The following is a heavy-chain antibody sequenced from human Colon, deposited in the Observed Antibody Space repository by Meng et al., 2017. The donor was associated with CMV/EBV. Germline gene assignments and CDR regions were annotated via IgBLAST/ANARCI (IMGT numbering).Heavy chain of an antibody. CDR1: GFTFSTFE. CDR3: ARGLFNYYYNGMDV. J-gene: IGHJ6*02. CDR2: ISGSGNTI. Sequence: GESLKISCTASGFTFSTFEMNWVRQAPGKGLEWVAYISGSGNTIHYGDSVKGRFTISRDNAKKSLYLEMSSLRAEDTALYYCARGLFNYYYNGMDVWGQGTTVTVSS. V-gene: IGHV3-48*03.